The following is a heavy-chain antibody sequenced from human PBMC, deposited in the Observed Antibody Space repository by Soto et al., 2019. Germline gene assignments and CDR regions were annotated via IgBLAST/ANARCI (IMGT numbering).Heavy chain of an antibody. Sequence: GGSLRLSCAASGFTFISYGMHWVRQAPGKGLEWVAVIWYDGSNKYYADSVKGRFTISRDNSKNTLYLQMNSLRAEDTAVYYCARYFLRDSSSWFFYDWGQGSLVPVSS. CDR1: GFTFISYG. J-gene: IGHJ4*02. V-gene: IGHV3-33*01. CDR3: ARYFLRDSSSWFFYD. CDR2: IWYDGSNK. D-gene: IGHD6-13*01.